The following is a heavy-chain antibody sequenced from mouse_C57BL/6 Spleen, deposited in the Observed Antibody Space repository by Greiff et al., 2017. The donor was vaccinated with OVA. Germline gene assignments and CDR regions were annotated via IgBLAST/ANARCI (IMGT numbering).Heavy chain of an antibody. D-gene: IGHD1-1*01. J-gene: IGHJ2*01. Sequence: DVKLVESGGGLVQPGGSMKLSCAASGFTFSDAWMDWVRQSPEQGLEWVAEIRNKANNHATYYAESVKGRFTISRDDSKSSVYLQMNSLRAEDTGTYYCIRQDGSHYFDYWGQGTTLTVSS. CDR1: GFTFSDAW. CDR2: IRNKANNHAT. CDR3: IRQDGSHYFDY. V-gene: IGHV6-6*01.